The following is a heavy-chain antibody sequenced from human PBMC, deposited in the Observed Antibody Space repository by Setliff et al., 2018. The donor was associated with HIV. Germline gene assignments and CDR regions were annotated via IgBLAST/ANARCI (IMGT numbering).Heavy chain of an antibody. D-gene: IGHD2-2*02. CDR1: GGSFSGYY. J-gene: IGHJ1*01. CDR2: INHGGST. CDR3: ARGDTVVVSAAIRFEL. V-gene: IGHV4-34*01. Sequence: SETLSLTCAVYGGSFSGYYWSWIRQPPGKGLEWIGEINHGGSTDSNPSLKSRVTISVDTSKNQFSLNLTSVTAADTAVYYCARGDTVVVSAAIRFELWGQGTLVTVSS.